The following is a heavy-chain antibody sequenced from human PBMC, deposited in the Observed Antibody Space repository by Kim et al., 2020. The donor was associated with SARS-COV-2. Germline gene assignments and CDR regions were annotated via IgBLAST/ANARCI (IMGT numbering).Heavy chain of an antibody. V-gene: IGHV4-59*13. CDR2: IYYSGST. Sequence: SETLSLTCTVSGGSISSYYWSWIRQPPGKGLEWIEYIYYSGSTNYNPSLKSRVTISVDTSKNQFSLKLSSVTAADTAVYYCARAPRYCSSTSCPWGHYGMDVWGQGTTVTVSS. CDR3: ARAPRYCSSTSCPWGHYGMDV. CDR1: GGSISSYY. J-gene: IGHJ6*02. D-gene: IGHD2-2*01.